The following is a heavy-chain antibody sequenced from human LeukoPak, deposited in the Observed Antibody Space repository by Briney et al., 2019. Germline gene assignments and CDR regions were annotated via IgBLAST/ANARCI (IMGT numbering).Heavy chain of an antibody. V-gene: IGHV1-69*02. Sequence: SVKVSCKASGGAFSSYTISWVRQAPGQGLEWMGRIIPILGIANYAQKFQGRVTITADKSTSTAYMELSSLRSEDTAVYYCARAPVIVGATIFDYWGQGTLVTVSS. CDR1: GGAFSSYT. D-gene: IGHD1-26*01. CDR2: IIPILGIA. J-gene: IGHJ4*02. CDR3: ARAPVIVGATIFDY.